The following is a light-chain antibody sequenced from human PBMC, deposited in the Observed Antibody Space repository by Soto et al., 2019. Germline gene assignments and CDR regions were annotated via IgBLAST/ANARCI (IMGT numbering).Light chain of an antibody. CDR1: QSVSRSY. V-gene: IGKV3-20*01. CDR2: GAS. CDR3: HHYET. Sequence: EIVLRQSSGTLSLSPGDRATLSCRASQSVSRSYLGWYQQKPGQAPRLLMYGASIRAAGVPDRFSGSGSGTEFTLTLSRLEPEDFTVYYCHHYETFGQGTKVDIK. J-gene: IGKJ1*01.